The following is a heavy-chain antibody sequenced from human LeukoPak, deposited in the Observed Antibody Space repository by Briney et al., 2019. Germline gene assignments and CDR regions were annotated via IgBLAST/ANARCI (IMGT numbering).Heavy chain of an antibody. D-gene: IGHD1-26*01. CDR1: GGSISNYY. Sequence: SETLSLTCIVSGGSISNYYWNWIRQPAGKGLEWIGRIYTSGSTNYNPSLKSRVTMSVDTSKNEFSLKLSAVTAADTAVYFCARMYIKWGRYLQHWGQGTLVTVSS. V-gene: IGHV4-4*07. CDR3: ARMYIKWGRYLQH. J-gene: IGHJ1*01. CDR2: IYTSGST.